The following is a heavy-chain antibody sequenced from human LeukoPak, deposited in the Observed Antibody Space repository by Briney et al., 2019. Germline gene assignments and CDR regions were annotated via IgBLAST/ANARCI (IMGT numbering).Heavy chain of an antibody. CDR1: GFTFNTYW. J-gene: IGHJ4*02. V-gene: IGHV3-74*01. D-gene: IGHD1-7*01. CDR3: AKGRRAPLVGTITKSWIDY. CDR2: INSDGSTT. Sequence: GGSLRLSCAASGFTFNTYWMHWVRQVPGKGLVWVSRINSDGSTTHYAASVKGRFTISRDNAKNTLYLQMNSLRAEDTAVYYCAKGRRAPLVGTITKSWIDYWGQGTLVTVSS.